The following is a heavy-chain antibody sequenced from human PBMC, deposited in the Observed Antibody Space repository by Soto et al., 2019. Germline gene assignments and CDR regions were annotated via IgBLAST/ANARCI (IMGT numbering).Heavy chain of an antibody. D-gene: IGHD3-3*01. CDR1: GFTFSSYS. Sequence: HPGGSLRLSCAASGFTFSSYSMNWVRQAPGKGLEWVSYISSSSSTIYYADSVKGRFTISRDNAKNSLYLQMNSLRAEDTAVYCCARTYYDFWSGPNINYYYYMDVWGKGTTVTVSS. CDR3: ARTYYDFWSGPNINYYYYMDV. CDR2: ISSSSSTI. V-gene: IGHV3-48*01. J-gene: IGHJ6*03.